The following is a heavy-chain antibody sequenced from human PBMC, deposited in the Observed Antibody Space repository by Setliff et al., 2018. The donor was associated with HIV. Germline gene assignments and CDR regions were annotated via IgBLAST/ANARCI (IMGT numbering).Heavy chain of an antibody. Sequence: SETLSLTCTVSGGSISSGNYYWSWIRQPAGKGLEWIGRIYNSGSTNYNPSLKSRVTMSTDTYRTQFFLNLNYATAADTAVYFCARRVLQDSTITSSNWFDSWGQGTLVTVSS. CDR3: ARRVLQDSTITSSNWFDS. D-gene: IGHD2-2*01. V-gene: IGHV4-61*02. CDR2: IYNSGST. J-gene: IGHJ5*01. CDR1: GGSISSGNYY.